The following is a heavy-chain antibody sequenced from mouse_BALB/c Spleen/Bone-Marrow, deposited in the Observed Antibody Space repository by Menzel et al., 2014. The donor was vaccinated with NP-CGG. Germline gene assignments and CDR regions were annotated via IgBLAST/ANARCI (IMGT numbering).Heavy chain of an antibody. CDR2: IRLKSNNYAT. CDR1: GFTFCNYW. CDR3: TTGFAY. J-gene: IGHJ3*01. V-gene: IGHV6-6*02. Sequence: EVMLVESGGGLVQPGGSMKLSCVASGFTFCNYWMNWVRQSPEKGLEWVAEIRLKSNNYATHYAESVKGRFTIPRDDSKSSVYLQMNNLRAEDTGIYYCTTGFAYWGQGTLVTVSA.